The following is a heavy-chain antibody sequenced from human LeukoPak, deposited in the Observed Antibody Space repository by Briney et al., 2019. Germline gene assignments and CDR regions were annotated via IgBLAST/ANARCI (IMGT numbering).Heavy chain of an antibody. J-gene: IGHJ4*02. CDR2: IKEDGSDK. CDR3: ARERDYGGNLFDY. V-gene: IGHV3-7*01. CDR1: GFTFGSYW. D-gene: IGHD4-23*01. Sequence: GGSLRLSCAASGFTFGSYWMSWVRQAPGKRLEWVATIKEDGSDKYYVDSVKGRFTISRDNVKNSVYLQMNSLRAEDTAVYYCARERDYGGNLFDYWGQGTLVTVSS.